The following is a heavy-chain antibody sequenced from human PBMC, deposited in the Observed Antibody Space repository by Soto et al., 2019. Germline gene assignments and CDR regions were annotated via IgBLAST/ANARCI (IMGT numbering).Heavy chain of an antibody. CDR1: GYTFTSYG. CDR3: ARDTGDCVVVVASSVDWFYP. CDR2: ISAYTGNT. D-gene: IGHD2-15*01. Sequence: QVQLVQSGAEVKKPGASVKVSCKASGYTFTSYGLSWVRQAPGQGLAWMGWISAYTGNTNYAQELQGRVTMTTDTSTSTAYMKLRSLRSDDTAVYYCARDTGDCVVVVASSVDWFYPWGKGTLVTVSS. V-gene: IGHV1-18*01. J-gene: IGHJ5*02.